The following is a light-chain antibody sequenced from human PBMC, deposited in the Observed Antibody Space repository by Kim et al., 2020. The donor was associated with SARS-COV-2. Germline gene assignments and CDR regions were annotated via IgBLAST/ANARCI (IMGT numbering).Light chain of an antibody. V-gene: IGKV1-5*03. CDR1: QMIDTW. CDR3: QQYSRFPYT. Sequence: SASIGDRVTITCRASQMIDTWLAWYQQKPGKAPKLLIYLASTLENGVPPRFSGSGSGAEFTLTINSLQPNDFATYYCQQYSRFPYTFGQGTKLEI. J-gene: IGKJ2*01. CDR2: LAS.